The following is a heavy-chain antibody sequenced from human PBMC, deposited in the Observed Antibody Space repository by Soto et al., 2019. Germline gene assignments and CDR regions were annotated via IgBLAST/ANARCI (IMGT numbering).Heavy chain of an antibody. J-gene: IGHJ4*02. CDR3: AKDSLLGYYDFWSGYYSGGDY. CDR2: ISGSGGST. CDR1: GFTFSSYA. V-gene: IGHV3-23*01. D-gene: IGHD3-3*01. Sequence: GGSLRLSCAASGFTFSSYAMSWVRQAPGKGLEWVSAISGSGGSTYYADSVKGRFTISRDNSKNTLYLQMNSLRAEDTAVYYCAKDSLLGYYDFWSGYYSGGDYWGQGTLVTVSS.